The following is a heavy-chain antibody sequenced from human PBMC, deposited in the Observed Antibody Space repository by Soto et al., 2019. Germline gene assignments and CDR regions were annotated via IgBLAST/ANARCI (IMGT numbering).Heavy chain of an antibody. V-gene: IGHV3-23*01. Sequence: EVQLLESGGDLVQPGGSLRLSCAASGFPFSAYVMTWVRRAPGRGLEWISAISGSGDTAYYAESVKGRFTISRDNSRNTLYLTMTNLTVEDTAVYSCAKARFDSRGTFFRVGFYDVWGRGTLVTVST. D-gene: IGHD3-22*01. J-gene: IGHJ4*02. CDR1: GFPFSAYV. CDR2: ISGSGDTA. CDR3: AKARFDSRGTFFRVGFYDV.